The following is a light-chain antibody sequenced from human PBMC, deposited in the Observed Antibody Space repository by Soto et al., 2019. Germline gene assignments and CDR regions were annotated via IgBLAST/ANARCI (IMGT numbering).Light chain of an antibody. CDR2: GAS. Sequence: DIQMTQSPSTLSASGGDRVTITCRASESMSNCLDWYQQKPGKAPKLLVSGASSLQSGVPSRFSGSASGTEFTLTISSLQPDDIATYYCQQCHRYLTFGQGTKVDIK. CDR1: ESMSNC. V-gene: IGKV1-5*01. J-gene: IGKJ1*01. CDR3: QQCHRYLT.